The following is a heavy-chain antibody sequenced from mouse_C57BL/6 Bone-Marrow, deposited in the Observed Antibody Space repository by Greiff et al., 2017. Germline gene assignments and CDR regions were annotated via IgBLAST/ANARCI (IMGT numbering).Heavy chain of an antibody. J-gene: IGHJ3*01. V-gene: IGHV1-69*01. Sequence: QVQLQQPGAELVMPGASVKLSCKASGYTFTSYWMHWVTQRPGQGLEWIGELDPSASYTNYHQKFTGKSTLTVDKSASPAYLPLSSLTSEDSAVYYCARGAVLPWFAYWFQGTLVPVSA. CDR3: ARGAVLPWFAY. CDR2: LDPSASYT. CDR1: GYTFTSYW. D-gene: IGHD6-1*01.